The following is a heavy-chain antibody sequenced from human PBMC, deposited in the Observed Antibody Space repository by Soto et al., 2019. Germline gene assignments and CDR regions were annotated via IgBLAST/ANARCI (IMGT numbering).Heavy chain of an antibody. CDR2: IKPDSGGT. CDR1: GYTFTDYY. CDR3: AREGVIAGLAY. J-gene: IGHJ4*02. Sequence: ASVKVYCRASGYTFTDYYMHWVRQAPGHGLEWMGWIKPDSGGTIYAQKFQGRVTMTRDTSISTAYMELTSLRSDDTAVYYCAREGVIAGLAYWGQGTVVTVS. D-gene: IGHD6-13*01. V-gene: IGHV1-2*02.